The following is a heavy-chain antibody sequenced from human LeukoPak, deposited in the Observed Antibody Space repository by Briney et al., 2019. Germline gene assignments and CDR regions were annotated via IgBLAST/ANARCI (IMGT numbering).Heavy chain of an antibody. D-gene: IGHD3-22*01. CDR2: IRYDGSNK. Sequence: GGSVRLSCAASGFTFSSYGMHWVRQAPGKGLEWVAFIRYDGSNKYYADSVKGRFTISRDNSKNTLYLQMNSLRAEDTAAYYCAKAYSDYDTSGYRYYFDYWGQGTLVTVSS. J-gene: IGHJ4*02. CDR3: AKAYSDYDTSGYRYYFDY. CDR1: GFTFSSYG. V-gene: IGHV3-30*02.